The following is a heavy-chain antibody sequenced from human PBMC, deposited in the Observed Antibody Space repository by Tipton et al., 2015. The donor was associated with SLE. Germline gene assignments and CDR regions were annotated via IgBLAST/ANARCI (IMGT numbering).Heavy chain of an antibody. J-gene: IGHJ3*02. D-gene: IGHD6-19*01. CDR2: IYYSGST. CDR1: GGSISSGSYY. V-gene: IGHV4-39*07. CDR3: ARHEGTWGSGWYYAFDI. Sequence: TLSLTCTVSGGSISSGSYYWSWIRQPPGKGLEWIGSIYYSGSTYYNPSLKSRVTISVDTSKNQFSLKLSSVTAADTAVYYCARHEGTWGSGWYYAFDIWGQGTMVTVSS.